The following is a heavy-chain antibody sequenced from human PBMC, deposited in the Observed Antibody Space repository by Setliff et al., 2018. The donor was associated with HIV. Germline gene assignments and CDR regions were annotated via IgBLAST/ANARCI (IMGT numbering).Heavy chain of an antibody. CDR2: IRSKAYGGTT. V-gene: IGHV3-49*04. Sequence: GSLRLSCTVSGFTFGDYAMSWVRQAPGKGLEWIGFIRSKAYGGTTEYGASVKGRFTISRDDSKSVAYLQLNSLKTEYTAVYFCARARRVGSYSRVDYFDYWGQGTLVTVSS. CDR1: GFTFGDYA. J-gene: IGHJ4*02. D-gene: IGHD3-10*01. CDR3: ARARRVGSYSRVDYFDY.